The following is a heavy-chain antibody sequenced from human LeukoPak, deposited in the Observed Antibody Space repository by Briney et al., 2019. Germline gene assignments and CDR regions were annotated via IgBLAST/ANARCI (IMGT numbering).Heavy chain of an antibody. Sequence: SETLSLTCTVSGGSISSSSYYWGWIRQPPGKGLEWIGSIYYSGSTYYNPSLKSRVTISVDTSKNQFSRKLSSVTAADTAVYYCARALGYFDWLLPYYFDYWGQGTLVTVSS. V-gene: IGHV4-39*07. CDR2: IYYSGST. J-gene: IGHJ4*02. CDR3: ARALGYFDWLLPYYFDY. CDR1: GGSISSSSYY. D-gene: IGHD3-9*01.